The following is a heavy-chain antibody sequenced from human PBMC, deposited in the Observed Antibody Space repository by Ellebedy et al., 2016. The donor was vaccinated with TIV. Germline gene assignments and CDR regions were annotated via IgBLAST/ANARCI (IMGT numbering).Heavy chain of an antibody. V-gene: IGHV3-21*01. CDR3: VRGEYDSQIDF. CDR2: ISSSSIYI. D-gene: IGHD3-3*01. J-gene: IGHJ4*02. Sequence: GESLKISCTASGFTFSDYCLNSVRQAPGKGLVWVARISSSSIYIYYADSVKGRFTISRDNAKNSLFLHLNSLTDADTAMYFCVRGEYDSQIDFWGQGTPVTVSS. CDR1: GFTFSDYC.